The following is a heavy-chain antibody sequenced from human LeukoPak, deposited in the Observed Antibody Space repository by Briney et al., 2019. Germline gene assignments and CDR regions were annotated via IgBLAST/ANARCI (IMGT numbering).Heavy chain of an antibody. CDR2: IIPIFGTA. J-gene: IGHJ3*02. CDR1: GGTFSSYA. Sequence: GASVKVSCKASGGTFSSYAISWVRQAPGQGLEWMGGIIPIFGTANYAQKFQGRVTITADESTSTAYMELSSLRSEDTAVYYCARVVYQWLGVDAFDIWGQGTMVTVSS. V-gene: IGHV1-69*13. D-gene: IGHD6-19*01. CDR3: ARVVYQWLGVDAFDI.